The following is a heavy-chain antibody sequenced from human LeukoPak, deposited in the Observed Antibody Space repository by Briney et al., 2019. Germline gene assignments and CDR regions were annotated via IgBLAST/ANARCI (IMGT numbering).Heavy chain of an antibody. CDR3: ARDPHYYGSGSNWFDP. D-gene: IGHD3-10*01. Sequence: SETLSLTCTVSGGSISSSSYYWGWIRQPPGKGLEWIGYIYYSGSTNYNPSLKSRVTISVDTSKNQFSLKLSSVTAADTAVYYCARDPHYYGSGSNWFDPWGQGTLVTVSS. CDR1: GGSISSSSYY. J-gene: IGHJ5*02. CDR2: IYYSGST. V-gene: IGHV4-61*01.